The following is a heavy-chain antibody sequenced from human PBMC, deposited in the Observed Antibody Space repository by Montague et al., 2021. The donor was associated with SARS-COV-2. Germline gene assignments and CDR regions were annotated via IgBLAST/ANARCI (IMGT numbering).Heavy chain of an antibody. CDR2: TNDSGRT. CDR1: GGSFSGYY. CDR3: ARGYCSGSGCYYYYGMDV. Sequence: SETLSLTCAVCGGSFSGYYWSWIRQPPGRGLEWIGETNDSGRTNXXPSLKGRVTISVDTSKNQFSLRLSSVTAAETAVYYCARGYCSGSGCYYYYGMDVWGQGTTVTVSS. J-gene: IGHJ6*02. D-gene: IGHD2-15*01. V-gene: IGHV4-34*01.